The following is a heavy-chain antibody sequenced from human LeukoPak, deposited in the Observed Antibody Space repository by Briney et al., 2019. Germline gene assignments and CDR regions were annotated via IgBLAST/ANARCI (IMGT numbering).Heavy chain of an antibody. CDR3: ASISIAATSVDY. CDR2: MNPNSGNT. D-gene: IGHD6-13*01. CDR1: GYTFTSYD. Sequence: VASVKVSCKASGYTFTSYDINWVRQATGQGLEWMGWMNPNSGNTGYAQKFQGRVTITTNTSISTAYMELSSLRSEDTAVYYCASISIAATSVDYWGQGTLVTVSS. J-gene: IGHJ4*02. V-gene: IGHV1-8*03.